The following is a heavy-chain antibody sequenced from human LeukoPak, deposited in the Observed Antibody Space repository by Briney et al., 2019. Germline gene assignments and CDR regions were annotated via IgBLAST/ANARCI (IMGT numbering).Heavy chain of an antibody. J-gene: IGHJ6*02. CDR1: GFTFSSYA. CDR3: ARAGCSGGSCYYYYGMDV. Sequence: GGSLRLSCAASGFTFSSYAMHWVRQAPGKGLEWVAVISYDGSNKYYADSVKGRFTISRDNSKNTLYLQMNSLRAEDTAVYYCARAGCSGGSCYYYYGMDVWGQGTTVTVSS. CDR2: ISYDGSNK. D-gene: IGHD2-15*01. V-gene: IGHV3-30-3*01.